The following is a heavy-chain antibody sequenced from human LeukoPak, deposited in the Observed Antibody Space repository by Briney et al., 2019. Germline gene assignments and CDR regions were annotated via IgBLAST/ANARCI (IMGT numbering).Heavy chain of an antibody. Sequence: PSETLSLTCTVSGASVTTNNNYWVWIRQPPGKGLEWIGSLYYNGNTFYNASFKSRVTISLDTSKNQFSLRLSSVTAADTAVYYCAREGYSSGWYSVGYFDYWGQGTLVTVSS. D-gene: IGHD6-19*01. CDR3: AREGYSSGWYSVGYFDY. CDR1: GASVTTNNNY. V-gene: IGHV4-39*07. CDR2: LYYNGNT. J-gene: IGHJ4*02.